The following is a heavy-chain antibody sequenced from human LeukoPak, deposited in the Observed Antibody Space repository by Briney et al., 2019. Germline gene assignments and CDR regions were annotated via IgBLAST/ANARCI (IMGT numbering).Heavy chain of an antibody. V-gene: IGHV3-7*01. CDR3: ASGFLDDFWSGHF. Sequence: GGSLRLSCAASGFTSYTYWMSWVRQAPGKGLEWVANIKQDGSEKYYVDSVKGRFTIPRDNAKKSLYLQMNSLRAEDTAVYYCASGFLDDFWSGHFWGQGTLLTVSS. CDR1: GFTSYTYW. D-gene: IGHD3-3*01. J-gene: IGHJ4*02. CDR2: IKQDGSEK.